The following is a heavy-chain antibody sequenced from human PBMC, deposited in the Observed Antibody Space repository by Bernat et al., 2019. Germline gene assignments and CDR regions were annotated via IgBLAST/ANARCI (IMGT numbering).Heavy chain of an antibody. J-gene: IGHJ4*02. D-gene: IGHD6-13*01. V-gene: IGHV3-30-3*01. Sequence: QVQLVESGGGVVQPGRSLRLSCAASGFTFSSYAMHWVRQAPGTGLEWVAVISYDGSNKYYADSVNGRFTISRDNSKNTLYLQMNSLRAEDTAVYYCARDGYSSSWIGILDYWGQGTLVTVSS. CDR3: ARDGYSSSWIGILDY. CDR2: ISYDGSNK. CDR1: GFTFSSYA.